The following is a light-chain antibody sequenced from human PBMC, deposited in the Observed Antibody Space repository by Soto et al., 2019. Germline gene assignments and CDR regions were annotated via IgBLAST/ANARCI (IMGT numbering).Light chain of an antibody. CDR2: AAS. Sequence: DIQMTQSPSTLSAYVGDRVTITCRASQSISSWLAWYQQKPGKAPKLLIYAASSLKSGVPSRFIGSGSGTYSTVTISSLLPEDCGTYYCQQSYSTPWTFGQGTKGDIK. CDR1: QSISSW. CDR3: QQSYSTPWT. J-gene: IGKJ1*01. V-gene: IGKV1-39*01.